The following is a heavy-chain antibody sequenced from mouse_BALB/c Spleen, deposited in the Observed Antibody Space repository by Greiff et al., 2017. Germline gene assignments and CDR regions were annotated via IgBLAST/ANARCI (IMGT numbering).Heavy chain of an antibody. CDR2: IRLKSNNYAT. CDR3: TRRYGNYGYYAMDY. V-gene: IGHV6-6*02. CDR1: GFTFSNYW. D-gene: IGHD2-10*02. Sequence: EVMLVESGGGLVQPGGSMKLSCVASGFTFSNYWMNWVRQSPEKGLEWVAEIRLKSNNYATHYAESVKGRFTISRDDSKSSVYLQMNNLRAEDTGIYYCTRRYGNYGYYAMDYWGQGTSVTVSS. J-gene: IGHJ4*01.